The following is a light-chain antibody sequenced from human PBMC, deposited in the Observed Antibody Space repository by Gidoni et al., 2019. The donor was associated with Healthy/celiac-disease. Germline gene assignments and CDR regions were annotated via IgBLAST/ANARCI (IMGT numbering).Light chain of an antibody. V-gene: IGKV3-20*01. CDR2: GAS. J-gene: IGKJ4*01. CDR3: QQYGSSPLT. CDR1: QSVSSSY. Sequence: EIVLTQSPGTLSLTPGERANLSCRASQSVSSSYLAWYQQKPGQAPRLLIYGASSRATGIPDRFSGSGSGTDFTLTISRLEPEDFAVYYCQQYGSSPLTFGGXTKVEIK.